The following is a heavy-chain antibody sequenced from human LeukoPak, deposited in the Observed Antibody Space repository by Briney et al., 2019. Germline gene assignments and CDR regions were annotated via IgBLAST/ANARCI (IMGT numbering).Heavy chain of an antibody. D-gene: IGHD3-3*01. CDR2: MNPNSGNT. CDR3: ARGRSYDFWSGYYHNWFDP. V-gene: IGHV1-8*03. Sequence: ASVKVSCKASGYTFTSYDINWVRQATGQGLEWMGWMNPNSGNTGYAQKFQGRVTITRNTSISTAYMELSSLRSEDTAVYYCARGRSYDFWSGYYHNWFDPWGQGTLVTVSS. CDR1: GYTFTSYD. J-gene: IGHJ5*02.